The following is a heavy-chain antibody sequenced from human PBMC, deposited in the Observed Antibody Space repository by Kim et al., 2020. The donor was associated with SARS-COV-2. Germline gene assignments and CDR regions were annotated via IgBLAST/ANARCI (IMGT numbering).Heavy chain of an antibody. J-gene: IGHJ3*02. Sequence: IYYADSVKGRFTISRDNAKNSLYLQMNSLRAEDTAVYYCASSDYEDAFDIWGQGTMVTVSS. V-gene: IGHV3-21*01. CDR3: ASSDYEDAFDI. D-gene: IGHD4-17*01. CDR2: I.